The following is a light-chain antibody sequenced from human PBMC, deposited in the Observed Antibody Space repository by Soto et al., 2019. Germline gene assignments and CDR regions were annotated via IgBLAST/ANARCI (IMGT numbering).Light chain of an antibody. CDR3: QQLSHYPYT. CDR2: DSS. Sequence: DIPLTQSPSFLSASVEDRVTISCRASYDISSSLAWYQQEPGKPPKLLIYDSSTLQTGVPSRFTGSGSGRKFTLTIIGLQVGDFATYFCQQLSHYPYTFGQGTKLEI. CDR1: YDISSS. V-gene: IGKV1-9*01. J-gene: IGKJ2*01.